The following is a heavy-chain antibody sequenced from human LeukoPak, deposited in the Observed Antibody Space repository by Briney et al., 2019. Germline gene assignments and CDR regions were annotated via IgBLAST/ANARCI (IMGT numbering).Heavy chain of an antibody. CDR2: IYYSGST. D-gene: IGHD2-15*01. Sequence: VKPSETLSLTCTVSGGSISNYYWSWIRQPPGKGLEWIEYIYYSGSTNYNPSLKSRVTISVDTSKNQFSLKLSSVTAADTAVYYCARELGYCSGGNCHSLYYFDYWGQGTLVTVSS. J-gene: IGHJ4*02. CDR1: GGSISNYY. V-gene: IGHV4-59*01. CDR3: ARELGYCSGGNCHSLYYFDY.